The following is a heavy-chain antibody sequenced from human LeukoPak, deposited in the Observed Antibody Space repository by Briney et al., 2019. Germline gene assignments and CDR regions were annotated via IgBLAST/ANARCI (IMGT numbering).Heavy chain of an antibody. D-gene: IGHD3-3*01. J-gene: IGHJ3*02. CDR3: ARTLRLKTPRAFDI. CDR1: GFTFSSYW. Sequence: RAGGSLRLSCVVSGFTFSSYWMNWVRQAPGKGLEWVANIHEDGSEKYYVDSVKGRFTISRDNAKNSLYLQMNSLRAEDTAVYYCARTLRLKTPRAFDIWGQGTMVTVSS. V-gene: IGHV3-7*05. CDR2: IHEDGSEK.